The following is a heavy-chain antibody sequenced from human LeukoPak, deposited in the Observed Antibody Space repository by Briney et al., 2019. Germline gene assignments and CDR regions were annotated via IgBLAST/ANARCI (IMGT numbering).Heavy chain of an antibody. CDR2: ISWNSGSI. V-gene: IGHV3-9*01. J-gene: IGHJ4*02. CDR3: ARDRVEEDSSSLYFDY. CDR1: GFTFDDYA. D-gene: IGHD6-13*01. Sequence: GRSLRLSCAASGFTFDDYAMHWVRQAPGKGLEWVSGISWNSGSIGYADSVKGRFTISRDNSKNTLYLQMNSLRAEDTAVYYCARDRVEEDSSSLYFDYWGQGTLVTVSS.